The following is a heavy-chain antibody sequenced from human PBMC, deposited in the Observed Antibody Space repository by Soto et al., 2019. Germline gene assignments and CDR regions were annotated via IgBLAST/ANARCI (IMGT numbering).Heavy chain of an antibody. CDR3: ARGLGIAAARWPK. D-gene: IGHD6-13*01. CDR1: GGSFSGYY. V-gene: IGHV4-34*01. CDR2: INHSGST. J-gene: IGHJ4*02. Sequence: SETLSLTCAVYGGSFSGYYWSWIRQPPGKGLEWIGEINHSGSTNYNPSLKSRVTISVDTSKNQFSLKLSSVTAADTAVYYCARGLGIAAARWPKWGQGTLVTVSS.